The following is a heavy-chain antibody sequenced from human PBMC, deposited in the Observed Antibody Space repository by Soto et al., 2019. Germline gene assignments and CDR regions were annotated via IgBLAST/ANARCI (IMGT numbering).Heavy chain of an antibody. Sequence: EASVKVSCKASGYTFTSYGISWVRQAPGQGLEWMGWISAYNGNTNYAQKLQGRVTMTTDTSTSTAYMELRSLRSDDTAVYYCARGEIAAAPDAFDIWGQGTMVTVSS. J-gene: IGHJ3*02. CDR1: GYTFTSYG. CDR3: ARGEIAAAPDAFDI. V-gene: IGHV1-18*01. CDR2: ISAYNGNT. D-gene: IGHD6-13*01.